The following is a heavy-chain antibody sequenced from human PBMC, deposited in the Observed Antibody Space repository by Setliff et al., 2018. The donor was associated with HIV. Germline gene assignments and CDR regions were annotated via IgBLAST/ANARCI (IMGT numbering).Heavy chain of an antibody. CDR1: GDSIRNSRDY. V-gene: IGHV4-39*02. CDR3: ARELDNSDNSDPFDV. D-gene: IGHD4-4*01. Sequence: KPSETLSLTCSVSGDSIRNSRDYWGWIRQPPGKGLEWIGNIYYSGTTYYSPSLNSRVTISVDRSRNHFSLRLSAVTAADTAVYYCARELDNSDNSDPFDVWGQGTMVTVSS. J-gene: IGHJ3*01. CDR2: IYYSGTT.